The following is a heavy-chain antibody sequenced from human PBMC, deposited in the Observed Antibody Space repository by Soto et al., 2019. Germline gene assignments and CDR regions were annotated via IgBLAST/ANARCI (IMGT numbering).Heavy chain of an antibody. Sequence: EVQLVESGGGLVKPGGSLRLSCAASGFTFSSYNMNWVRQAPGKGLEWVSSISGSSSYIYYADSVKGRFTISRDNAKNSLYLQMNSLRAEDTAVYYCARDRQVGLYFYYYMDVWGKGTTVTVSS. CDR2: ISGSSSYI. CDR1: GFTFSSYN. D-gene: IGHD3-10*01. CDR3: ARDRQVGLYFYYYMDV. J-gene: IGHJ6*03. V-gene: IGHV3-21*01.